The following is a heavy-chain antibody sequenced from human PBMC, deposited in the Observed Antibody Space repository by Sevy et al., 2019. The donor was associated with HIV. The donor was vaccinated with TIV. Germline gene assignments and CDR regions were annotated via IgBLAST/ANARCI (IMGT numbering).Heavy chain of an antibody. J-gene: IGHJ3*02. V-gene: IGHV1-18*01. CDR3: ARESFGWGLIPFDAFDI. CDR2: ISAYNGNT. CDR1: GYTFTSYG. D-gene: IGHD1-26*01. Sequence: ASVKVSCKASGYTFTSYGISWVRQAPGQGLEWMGWISAYNGNTNYAQKLQGRVTMTTDTSTSTAYMELRSLRSDDTAVYYCARESFGWGLIPFDAFDIWGQGTMVTVSS.